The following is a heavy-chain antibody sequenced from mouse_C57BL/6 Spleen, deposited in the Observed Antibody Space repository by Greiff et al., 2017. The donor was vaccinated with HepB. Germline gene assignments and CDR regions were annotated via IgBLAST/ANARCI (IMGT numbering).Heavy chain of an antibody. Sequence: EVKVVESGGGLVKPGGSLKLSCAASGFTFSDYGMHWVRQAPEKGLEWVAYISSGSSTIYYADTVKGRFTISRDNAKNTLFLHMTSLRSEDTAMYYCARWWDVGYFDVWGTGTTVTDSS. D-gene: IGHD1-1*02. J-gene: IGHJ1*03. CDR1: GFTFSDYG. CDR3: ARWWDVGYFDV. CDR2: ISSGSSTI. V-gene: IGHV5-17*01.